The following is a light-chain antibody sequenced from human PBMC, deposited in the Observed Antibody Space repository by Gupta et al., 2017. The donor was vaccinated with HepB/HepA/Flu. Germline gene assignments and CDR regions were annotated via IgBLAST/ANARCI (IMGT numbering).Light chain of an antibody. J-gene: IGKJ1*01. CDR3: QQCYGSPRT. CDR2: WAS. Sequence: DIVMTHSPDSLPVSLGARATINCRSSQSLLYTSNKKNYLAWYQQKAGHPPNLLIYWASTRESGVPDRFSGSGSGTDFTLAISSLQAEDVAVYYCQQCYGSPRTFGQGTKVEIK. V-gene: IGKV4-1*01. CDR1: QSLLYTSNKKNY.